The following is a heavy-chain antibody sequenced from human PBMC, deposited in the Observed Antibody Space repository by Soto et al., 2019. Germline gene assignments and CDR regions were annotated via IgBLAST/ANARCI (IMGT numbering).Heavy chain of an antibody. CDR1: GFTFTNYG. J-gene: IGHJ4*02. CDR3: AQGGAFWGGACSRAY. Sequence: EVQLLESGGGSVQPGGSLRLSCAGSGFTFTNYGMVWVRQAPGKGLEWVSVISGSGADTHYADSVKGRFTISRDNSKNMMDLQMDRLRADDTGVYYCAQGGAFWGGACSRAYWGQGTLVAVSS. V-gene: IGHV3-23*01. CDR2: ISGSGADT. D-gene: IGHD2-21*02.